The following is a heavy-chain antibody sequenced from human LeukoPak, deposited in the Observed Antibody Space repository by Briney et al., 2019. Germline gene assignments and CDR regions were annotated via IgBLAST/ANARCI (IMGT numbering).Heavy chain of an antibody. V-gene: IGHV3-13*01. D-gene: IGHD3-10*01. CDR2: IGTAGDT. CDR1: GFTFSSYD. CDR3: ARDSRGSGSYDYYFDY. Sequence: GGSLRLSCAASGFTFSSYDMHWVRQATGKGLEWVSAIGTAGDTYYPGSVKGRFTISRENAKNSLYLQMNSLRAGVTAVYYCARDSRGSGSYDYYFDYWGQGTLVTVSS. J-gene: IGHJ4*02.